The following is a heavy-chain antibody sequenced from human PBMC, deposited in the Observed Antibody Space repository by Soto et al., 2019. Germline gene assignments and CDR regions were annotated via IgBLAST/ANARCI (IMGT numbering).Heavy chain of an antibody. CDR1: GGSISSTGYY. V-gene: IGHV2-5*02. D-gene: IGHD3-22*01. J-gene: IGHJ4*02. CDR2: IYWDDDK. Sequence: TLSLTCTVSGGSISSTGYYWGWIRQPPGKGLEWLALIYWDDDKRYSPSLKSRLTITKDTSKNQVVLTMTNMDPVDTATYYCAHSGAYYDSSGYYFNYWGQGTLVTVSS. CDR3: AHSGAYYDSSGYYFNY.